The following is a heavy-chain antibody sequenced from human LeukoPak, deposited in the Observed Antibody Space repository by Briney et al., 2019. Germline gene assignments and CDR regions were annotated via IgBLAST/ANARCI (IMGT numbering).Heavy chain of an antibody. V-gene: IGHV3-48*04. CDR1: GFTFSSYS. CDR2: ISSSGSTI. J-gene: IGHJ4*02. Sequence: GGSLRLSCAASGFTFSSYSMNWVRQAPGKGLEWVSYISSSGSTIYYADSVKGRFTISRDNAKNSLYLQMNSLRAEDTAVYYCARAGRGVRGTFDYWGQGTLVTVSS. CDR3: ARAGRGVRGTFDY. D-gene: IGHD3-10*01.